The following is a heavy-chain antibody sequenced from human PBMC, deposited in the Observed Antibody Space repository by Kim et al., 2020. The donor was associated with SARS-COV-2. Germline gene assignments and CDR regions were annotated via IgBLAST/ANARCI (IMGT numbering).Heavy chain of an antibody. D-gene: IGHD3-9*01. CDR2: IYYSGST. CDR3: ARVWGGRDILTGYYYYYYGMDV. Sequence: SETLSLTCTVSGGSISSYYWSWIRQPPGKGLEWIGYIYYSGSTNYNPSLKSRVTISVDTSKNQFSLKLSSVTAADTAVYYCARVWGGRDILTGYYYYYYGMDVWGQGTTVTVSS. V-gene: IGHV4-59*01. J-gene: IGHJ6*02. CDR1: GGSISSYY.